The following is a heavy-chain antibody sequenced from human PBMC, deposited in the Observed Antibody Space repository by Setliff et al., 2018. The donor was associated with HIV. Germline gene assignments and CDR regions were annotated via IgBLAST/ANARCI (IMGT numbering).Heavy chain of an antibody. Sequence: SETLSLTCSVSGGSILSGGHYWSWIRQPPGKGLEWIGYIYYSGSTNYNPSLKSRVTISVDTSKSQFYLKLASVTAADTAVYYCARAPSLDTATVSRWGYYFDYWGQGTLVTVSS. D-gene: IGHD5-18*01. CDR3: ARAPSLDTATVSRWGYYFDY. J-gene: IGHJ4*02. CDR2: IYYSGST. V-gene: IGHV4-61*08. CDR1: GGSILSGGHY.